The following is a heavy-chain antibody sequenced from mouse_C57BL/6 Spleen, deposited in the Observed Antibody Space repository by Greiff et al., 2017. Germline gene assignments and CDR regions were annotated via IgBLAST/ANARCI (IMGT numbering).Heavy chain of an antibody. Sequence: EVQLQQSGPVLVKPGASVKMSCKASGYTFTDYYMNWVKQSHGKSLEWIGVINPYNGGTSYNQKFKGKATLTVDKSSSTASMELNSLTSEDSAVYYCSRDSSGYRAMDYWGQGTSVTVSS. D-gene: IGHD3-2*02. CDR1: GYTFTDYY. V-gene: IGHV1-19*01. CDR3: SRDSSGYRAMDY. CDR2: INPYNGGT. J-gene: IGHJ4*01.